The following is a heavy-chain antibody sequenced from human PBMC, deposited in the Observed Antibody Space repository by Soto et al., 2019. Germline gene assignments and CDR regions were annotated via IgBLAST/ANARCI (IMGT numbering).Heavy chain of an antibody. CDR2: ISYDGSNK. Sequence: PGGSLRLSCGASGFTFSSYAMHWVRQAPGKGLEWVAVISYDGSNKYYADSVKGRFTISRDNSKNTLYLQMNSLRAEDTAVYYCARDLYDSGSYYPLDYWGQGTLVTVSS. CDR3: ARDLYDSGSYYPLDY. CDR1: GFTFSSYA. V-gene: IGHV3-30-3*01. J-gene: IGHJ4*02. D-gene: IGHD3-10*01.